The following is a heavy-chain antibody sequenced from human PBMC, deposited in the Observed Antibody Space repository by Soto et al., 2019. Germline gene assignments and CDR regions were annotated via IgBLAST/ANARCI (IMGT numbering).Heavy chain of an antibody. J-gene: IGHJ6*02. CDR1: GYTFTGYY. Sequence: ASVKVSCKASGYTFTGYYMHWVRQAPGQGLEWMGWINPNSGGTNYAQKFQGWVTMTRDTSISTAYMELSRLRSDDTAVYYCARGSCGPAAMPPHCYGMDVWGQGTTVTVS. CDR2: INPNSGGT. CDR3: ARGSCGPAAMPPHCYGMDV. D-gene: IGHD2-2*01. V-gene: IGHV1-2*04.